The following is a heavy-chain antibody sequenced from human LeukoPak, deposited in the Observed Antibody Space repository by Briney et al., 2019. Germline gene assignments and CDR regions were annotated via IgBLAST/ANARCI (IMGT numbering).Heavy chain of an antibody. V-gene: IGHV3-66*02. Sequence: GGSLRLSCAASGFTVSSNYMSWVRQAPGKGLEWVSVIYSGGSTYCADSVKGRFTISRDNSKNTLYLQMNSLRAEDTAVYYCARDSSSWRYYYYYGMDVWGQGTTVTVSS. D-gene: IGHD6-13*01. CDR3: ARDSSSWRYYYYYGMDV. J-gene: IGHJ6*02. CDR2: IYSGGST. CDR1: GFTVSSNY.